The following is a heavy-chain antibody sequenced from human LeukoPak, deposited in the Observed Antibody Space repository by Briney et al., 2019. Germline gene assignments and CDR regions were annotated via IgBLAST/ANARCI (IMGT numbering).Heavy chain of an antibody. CDR3: ARDWHIVVVTAAGG. CDR1: GFTFSSYA. CDR2: ISYDGSNK. Sequence: PGGSLRLSCAASGFTFSSYAMHWVRQAPDKGLEWVAVISYDGSNKYYADSVKGRFTISRDNSKNTLYLQMNSLRAEDTAVYYCARDWHIVVVTAAGGWGQGTLVTVSS. J-gene: IGHJ4*02. V-gene: IGHV3-30-3*01. D-gene: IGHD2-21*02.